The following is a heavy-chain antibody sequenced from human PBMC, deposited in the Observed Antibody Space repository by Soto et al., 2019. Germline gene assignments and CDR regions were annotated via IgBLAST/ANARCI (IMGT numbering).Heavy chain of an antibody. D-gene: IGHD6-19*01. J-gene: IGHJ4*01. CDR2: IYHGGTT. CDR3: AKVHVMVVAGSTFDY. CDR1: VYSVSSGSY. Sequence: PSESLSITCTVSVYSVSSGSYWGCIRQPPGKGPEWIASIYHGGTTFYNPSLKSRVTISVDTSNNQFSLKLRSVTAADTAVYYCAKVHVMVVAGSTFDYWGHGTLVTVSS. V-gene: IGHV4-38-2*02.